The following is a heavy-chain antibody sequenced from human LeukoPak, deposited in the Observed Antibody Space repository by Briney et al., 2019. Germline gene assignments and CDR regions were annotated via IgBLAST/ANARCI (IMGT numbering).Heavy chain of an antibody. V-gene: IGHV4-4*07. D-gene: IGHD3-9*01. CDR2: IYTSGST. J-gene: IGHJ4*02. CDR3: AREGYDILTGYSYLDY. Sequence: SETLSLTCTVSGGSISSYYWSWIRQPAGKGLEWIGRIYTSGSTNYNPSLKSRVTISVDTSKNQFSLKLSSVTAADTAVYYCAREGYDILTGYSYLDYWGQGTLVTVSS. CDR1: GGSISSYY.